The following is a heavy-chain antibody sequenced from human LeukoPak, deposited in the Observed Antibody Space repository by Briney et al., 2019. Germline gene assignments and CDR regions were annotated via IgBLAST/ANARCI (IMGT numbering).Heavy chain of an antibody. Sequence: SETLSLTCTVSGGSISSYYWSRIRQPAGKGLEWIGRIYTSGSTNYNPSLKSRVTMSVDTSKNQFSLKLSSVTAADTAVYYCARTDTILGVVTTYYFDYWGQGTLVTVSS. D-gene: IGHD3-3*01. CDR1: GGSISSYY. CDR2: IYTSGST. V-gene: IGHV4-4*07. CDR3: ARTDTILGVVTTYYFDY. J-gene: IGHJ4*02.